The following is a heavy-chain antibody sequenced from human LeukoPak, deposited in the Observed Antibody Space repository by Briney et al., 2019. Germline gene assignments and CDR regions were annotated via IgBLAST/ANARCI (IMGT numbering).Heavy chain of an antibody. CDR1: GFIFGDYA. Sequence: GGSLTLSCTTSGFIFGDYAMSWVRQAPGKGLQWVGFIRSKAYGGTTEYAASVEGRFTVSRDDSKNIAYLQMNSLTTEDTAVYYCTRDSPHVSEGYWGQGTLVTVSS. D-gene: IGHD2/OR15-2a*01. V-gene: IGHV3-49*04. CDR2: IRSKAYGGTT. CDR3: TRDSPHVSEGY. J-gene: IGHJ4*02.